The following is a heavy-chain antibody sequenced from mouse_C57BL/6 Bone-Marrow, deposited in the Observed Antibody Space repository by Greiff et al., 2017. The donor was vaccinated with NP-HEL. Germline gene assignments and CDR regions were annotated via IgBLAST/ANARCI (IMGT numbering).Heavy chain of an antibody. CDR3: ARQGDGYYPYYAMDY. D-gene: IGHD2-3*01. V-gene: IGHV5-6*01. CDR2: ISSGGSYT. J-gene: IGHJ4*01. CDR1: GFTFSSYG. Sequence: EVKVVESGGDLVKPGGSLKLSCAASGFTFSSYGMSWVRQTPDKRLEWVATISSGGSYTYYPDSVKGRFTISRDNAKNTLYLQMSSLKSEDTAMYYCARQGDGYYPYYAMDYWGQGTSVTVSS.